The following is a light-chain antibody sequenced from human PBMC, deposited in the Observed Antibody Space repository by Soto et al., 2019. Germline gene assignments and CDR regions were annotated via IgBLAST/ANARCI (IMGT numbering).Light chain of an antibody. J-gene: IGLJ1*01. V-gene: IGLV2-23*02. Sequence: QSVLTQPASVSGSPGQSITISCTGTSSDVGSYNLVSWYQHHPGKAPKLMIYEVSERPSGVSNRFSGSKSGNTASLTISGLRAEDEANYYCCSYAGRPTPYVFGTGTKVTVL. CDR3: CSYAGRPTPYV. CDR1: SSDVGSYNL. CDR2: EVS.